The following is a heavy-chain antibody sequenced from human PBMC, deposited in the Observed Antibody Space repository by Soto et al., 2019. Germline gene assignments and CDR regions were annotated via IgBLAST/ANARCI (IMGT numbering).Heavy chain of an antibody. D-gene: IGHD3-22*01. CDR3: ARRNQKGTRGYYYYGMDV. V-gene: IGHV4-31*03. J-gene: IGHJ6*02. CDR2: IYYSGST. Sequence: PSETLSLTCTVSGGSISSGGYYWSWIRQHPGKGLEWIGYIYYSGSTYYNPSLKSRVTISVDTSKNQFSLKLSSVTAADTAVYYCARRNQKGTRGYYYYGMDVWGQGTTVTVSS. CDR1: GGSISSGGYY.